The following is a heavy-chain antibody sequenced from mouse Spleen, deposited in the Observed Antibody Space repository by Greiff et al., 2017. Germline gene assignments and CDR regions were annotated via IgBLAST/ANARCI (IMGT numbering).Heavy chain of an antibody. Sequence: QVQLQQSGAELVRPGTSVKMSCKASGYTFTNYWIGWAKQRPGHGLEWIGDIYPGGGYTNYNEKFKGKATLTADKSSSTAYMQFSSLTSEDSAIYYCARQKLNWYFDVWGAGTTVTVSS. CDR1: GYTFTNYW. CDR3: ARQKLNWYFDV. J-gene: IGHJ1*01. CDR2: IYPGGGYT. D-gene: IGHD2-12*01. V-gene: IGHV1-63*01.